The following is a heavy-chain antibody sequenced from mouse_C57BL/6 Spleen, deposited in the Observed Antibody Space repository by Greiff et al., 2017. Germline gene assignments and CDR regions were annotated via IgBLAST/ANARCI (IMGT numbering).Heavy chain of an antibody. Sequence: EVKLVESGGGLVQPGGSLSLSCAASGFTFTDYYMSWVRQPPGKALEWLGFIRNKANGYTTEYSASVKGRFTISRDNSQSILYLQMNALRAEDSATYYCARYRLGQYYFDYWGQGTTLTVSS. CDR3: ARYRLGQYYFDY. D-gene: IGHD3-3*01. V-gene: IGHV7-3*01. CDR1: GFTFTDYY. CDR2: IRNKANGYTT. J-gene: IGHJ2*01.